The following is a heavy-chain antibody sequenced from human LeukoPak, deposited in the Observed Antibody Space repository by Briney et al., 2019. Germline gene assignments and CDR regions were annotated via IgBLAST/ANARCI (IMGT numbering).Heavy chain of an antibody. V-gene: IGHV4-34*01. D-gene: IGHD5-24*01. CDR3: ARGLQLSY. CDR1: GGSFSGYY. J-gene: IGHJ4*02. CDR2: INHSGST. Sequence: PWETLSLTCAVYGGSFSGYYWSWIRQPPGKGLEWIGEINHSGSTNYNPSLKSRVTISVDTSKNQFSLKLSSVTAADTAVYYCARGLQLSYWGQGTLVTVSS.